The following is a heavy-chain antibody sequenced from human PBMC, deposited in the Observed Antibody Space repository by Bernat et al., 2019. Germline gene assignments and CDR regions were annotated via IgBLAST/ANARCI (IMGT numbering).Heavy chain of an antibody. D-gene: IGHD3-10*01. CDR2: IGAYNGNT. J-gene: IGHJ5*02. Sequence: NRPRAPASASCKASGYTFTSYGISWVRQAPGQGLEWMGWIGAYNGNTNYAQKLQGRVTMTTDTSTSTAYMELRSLRSDDTAVYYGAVRNSTRVQGVIPPIWFDPWGQGTL. V-gene: IGHV1-18*01. CDR3: AVRNSTRVQGVIPPIWFDP. CDR1: GYTFTSYG.